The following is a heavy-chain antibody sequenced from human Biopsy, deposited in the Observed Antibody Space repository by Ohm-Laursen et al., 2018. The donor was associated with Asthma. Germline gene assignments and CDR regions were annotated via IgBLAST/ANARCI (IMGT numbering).Heavy chain of an antibody. Sequence: SSVKVSCKASGGTFGNYAVSWVRQAPGLGLEWMGGISPVFGSTNIAQNFQGRVTISADIFTKTAYLEVSSLRSDDTAVYYCASPSSSREILYYYYNMDIWGQGTTVTVSS. CDR2: ISPVFGST. CDR1: GGTFGNYA. CDR3: ASPSSSREILYYYYNMDI. J-gene: IGHJ6*02. D-gene: IGHD6-13*01. V-gene: IGHV1-69*06.